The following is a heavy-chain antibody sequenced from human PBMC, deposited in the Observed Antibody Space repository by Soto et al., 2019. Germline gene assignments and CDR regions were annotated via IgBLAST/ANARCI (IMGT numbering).Heavy chain of an antibody. CDR3: TTELRYYYFLVSYPGVDGMDV. Sequence: GGSLRLSCAASGFTFSNAWMSWVRQAPGKWLEWVGRIKSKTDGGTTDYAAPVKGRFTISRDDSKNTLYLQMNSLKTEDTAVYYCTTELRYYYFLVSYPGVDGMDVWGQGXTVTV. CDR1: GFTFSNAW. D-gene: IGHD3-10*01. V-gene: IGHV3-15*01. J-gene: IGHJ6*02. CDR2: IKSKTDGGTT.